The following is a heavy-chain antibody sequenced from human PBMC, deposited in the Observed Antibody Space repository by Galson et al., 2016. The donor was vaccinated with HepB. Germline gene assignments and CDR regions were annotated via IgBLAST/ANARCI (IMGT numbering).Heavy chain of an antibody. J-gene: IGHJ6*04. V-gene: IGHV3-30-3*01. CDR2: ISYDGGNK. CDR3: ARDRYDFWSGYPIRYGLDV. D-gene: IGHD3-3*01. CDR1: GFTFSSYA. Sequence: SLRLSCAASGFTFSSYAIHWVRQTPGKGLEWVAVISYDGGNKYEVDSVKGRFTVSRDNPKNTLYLQMNSVRAEDTAVYYCARDRYDFWSGYPIRYGLDVWGKGTTVTVSS.